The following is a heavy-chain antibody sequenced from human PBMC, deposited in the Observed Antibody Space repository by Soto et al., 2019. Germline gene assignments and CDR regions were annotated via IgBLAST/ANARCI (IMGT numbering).Heavy chain of an antibody. Sequence: GGSLRLSCAASGFTFSNAWMSWVRQAPGKGLEWVGRIKSKTDGGTTDYAAPVKGRFTISRDDSKNTLYLQMNSLKTEDTAVYYCTTEGEDTVSPAFDIWGQGTMVTVSS. J-gene: IGHJ3*02. CDR2: IKSKTDGGTT. CDR1: GFTFSNAW. V-gene: IGHV3-15*01. D-gene: IGHD3-16*01. CDR3: TTEGEDTVSPAFDI.